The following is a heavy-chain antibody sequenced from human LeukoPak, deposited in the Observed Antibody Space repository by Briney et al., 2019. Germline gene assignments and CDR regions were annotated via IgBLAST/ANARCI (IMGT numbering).Heavy chain of an antibody. CDR1: GFTFSSYA. Sequence: GGSLRLSCAASGFTFSSYAMHWVRQAPGKGLEWVAVISYDGSNKYYADSVKGRFTISRDNAKNSLYLQMNSLRAEDTAVYYCARGSQVPYYPDYWGQGTLVTVSS. V-gene: IGHV3-30-3*01. CDR3: ARGSQVPYYPDY. CDR2: ISYDGSNK. J-gene: IGHJ4*02. D-gene: IGHD3-10*01.